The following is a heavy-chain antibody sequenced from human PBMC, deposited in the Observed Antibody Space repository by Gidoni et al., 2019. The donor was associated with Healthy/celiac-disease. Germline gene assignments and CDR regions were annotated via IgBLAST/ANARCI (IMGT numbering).Heavy chain of an antibody. CDR3: AKGGHGYYDYVWGSYRSSPPDY. Sequence: EVQLLESGGGLVQPGGSLRLSCGASGFTFSSYAMSRVRQAPGKGLEWVSAISGSGGSTYYADSVKGRFTISRDNSKNTLYLQMNSLRAEDTAVYYCAKGGHGYYDYVWGSYRSSPPDYWGQGTLVTVSS. CDR1: GFTFSSYA. J-gene: IGHJ4*02. CDR2: ISGSGGST. D-gene: IGHD3-16*02. V-gene: IGHV3-23*01.